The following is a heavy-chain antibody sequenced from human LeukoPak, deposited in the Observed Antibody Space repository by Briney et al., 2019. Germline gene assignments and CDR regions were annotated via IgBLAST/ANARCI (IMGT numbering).Heavy chain of an antibody. V-gene: IGHV1-2*02. CDR2: IDPNSGGT. CDR1: GYTFTGHF. J-gene: IGHJ4*02. D-gene: IGHD3-3*01. Sequence: ASVKVSCKASGYTFTGHFIHWVRQAPGQGLEWVGWIDPNSGGTKYAQKFQGRVTMTRDTSISIAYMELTRLTSDDTAVYYCARREWSGYYGEYWGQGTLVLVSS. CDR3: ARREWSGYYGEY.